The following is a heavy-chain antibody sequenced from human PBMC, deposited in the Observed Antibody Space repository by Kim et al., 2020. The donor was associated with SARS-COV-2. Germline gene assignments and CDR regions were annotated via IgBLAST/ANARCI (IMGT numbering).Heavy chain of an antibody. J-gene: IGHJ5*02. Sequence: GGSLTLSCAASGFTFSSYGMHWVRQAPGKGLEWVAVISYDGSNKYYADSVKGRFTISRDNSKNTLYLQMNSLRAEDTAVYYCAKDHEDIAAALRSPCWFDPWGQGTLVTVSS. CDR3: AKDHEDIAAALRSPCWFDP. D-gene: IGHD6-13*01. V-gene: IGHV3-30*18. CDR1: GFTFSSYG. CDR2: ISYDGSNK.